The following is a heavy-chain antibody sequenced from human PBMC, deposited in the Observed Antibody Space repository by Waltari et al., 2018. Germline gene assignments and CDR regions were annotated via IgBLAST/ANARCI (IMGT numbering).Heavy chain of an antibody. CDR3: ARALAPKWFDP. Sequence: QVQLQESGPGLVKSSETLSLTCTVSGGSISRSGYYWGWVRQPPGKGLEWIENIYYSGATYYSPALRRRATISLDTSKNQFSLRLTSVTAADTAVYYCARALAPKWFDPWGRGTLVTVSS. CDR2: IYYSGAT. J-gene: IGHJ5*02. V-gene: IGHV4-39*07. CDR1: GGSISRSGYY.